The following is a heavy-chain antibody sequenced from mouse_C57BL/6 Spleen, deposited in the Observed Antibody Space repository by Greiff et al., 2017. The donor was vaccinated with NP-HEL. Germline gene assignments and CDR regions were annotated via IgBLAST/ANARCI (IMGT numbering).Heavy chain of an antibody. CDR3: ARGSAGYRFAY. D-gene: IGHD3-2*02. CDR1: GCTFTSYW. Sequence: QVQLQQPGAELVMPGASVKLSCKASGCTFTSYWMHWVKQRPGQGLEWIGEIDPSDSYTNYNQKFKGKSTLTVDKSSSTAYMQLSSLTSEDSAVYYCARGSAGYRFAYWGQGTLVTVSA. V-gene: IGHV1-69*01. CDR2: IDPSDSYT. J-gene: IGHJ3*01.